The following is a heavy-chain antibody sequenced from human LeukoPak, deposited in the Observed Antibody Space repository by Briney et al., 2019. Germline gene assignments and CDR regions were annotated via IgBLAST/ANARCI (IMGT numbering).Heavy chain of an antibody. CDR3: ARDSGTTDGYSSPASFGDYYYYMDV. Sequence: MPSGTLSLTCTVAGGSISSSLYYWGWMRQPPGKGLEWVGSVYYSGSTYYNSSLKSRVTMSIDTSKNQLSLMLSSVTAADTAVYYCARDSGTTDGYSSPASFGDYYYYMDVWGKGTTVTISS. CDR2: VYYSGST. CDR1: GGSISSSLYY. D-gene: IGHD6-13*01. V-gene: IGHV4-39*07. J-gene: IGHJ6*03.